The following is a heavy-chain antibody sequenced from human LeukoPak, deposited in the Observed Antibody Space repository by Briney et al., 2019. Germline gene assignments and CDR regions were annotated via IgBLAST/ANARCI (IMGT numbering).Heavy chain of an antibody. Sequence: ASVKVSCKASGYTFTSYGISWVRQAPGQGLEWMGWISAYNGNTNYAQKLQGRVTMTTDTSTSTAYMEVRSLRSDDTAVYYCARHSSSGPYYYYYMDVWGKGTTVTVSS. V-gene: IGHV1-18*01. CDR3: ARHSSSGPYYYYYMDV. J-gene: IGHJ6*03. CDR2: ISAYNGNT. D-gene: IGHD6-6*01. CDR1: GYTFTSYG.